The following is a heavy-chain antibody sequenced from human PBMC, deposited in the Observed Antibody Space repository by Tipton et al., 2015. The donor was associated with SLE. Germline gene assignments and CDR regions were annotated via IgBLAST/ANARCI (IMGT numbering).Heavy chain of an antibody. CDR2: MSSSGTVI. CDR1: GFTFSDHY. D-gene: IGHD2/OR15-2a*01. Sequence: GSLRLSCAASGFTFSDHYMSWVRQAPGRELEWVSYMSSSGTVIYYADSVKGRFTISRDNAKNSLYLQMNSLRDEDTAVYYCARGKYYFDYWGQGALVTVSS. J-gene: IGHJ4*02. CDR3: ARGKYYFDY. V-gene: IGHV3-11*04.